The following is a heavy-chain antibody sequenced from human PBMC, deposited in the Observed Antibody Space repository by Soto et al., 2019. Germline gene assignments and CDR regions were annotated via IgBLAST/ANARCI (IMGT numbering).Heavy chain of an antibody. V-gene: IGHV1-18*01. Sequence: QVHLVQSGAEVKKPGASVKVSCKGSGYAFTTYGITWVRQAPGQGLEWMGWISAHNGNTNYAQKLQGRVTVTRDTSTSTDYIVLRSLRSDDKAVYYCARGRYGNYWGQGALVTVYS. CDR1: GYAFTTYG. D-gene: IGHD1-1*01. CDR3: ARGRYGNY. CDR2: ISAHNGNT. J-gene: IGHJ4*02.